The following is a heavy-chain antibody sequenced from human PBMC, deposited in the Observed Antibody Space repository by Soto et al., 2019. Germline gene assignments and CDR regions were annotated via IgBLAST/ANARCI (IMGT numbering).Heavy chain of an antibody. CDR3: AREGSYSAYNFAHGIQLWSFDF. J-gene: IGHJ4*02. Sequence: PSETLSLTCTVSGGSINTFYWSWVRQPAGKGLEWIGRIFSSGSTSFNPSLESRVAMSVDTSKNQFSLNLSSVTAADMAVYYCAREGSYSAYNFAHGIQLWSFDFWGQGALVTV. CDR1: GGSINTFY. D-gene: IGHD5-12*01. CDR2: IFSSGST. V-gene: IGHV4-4*07.